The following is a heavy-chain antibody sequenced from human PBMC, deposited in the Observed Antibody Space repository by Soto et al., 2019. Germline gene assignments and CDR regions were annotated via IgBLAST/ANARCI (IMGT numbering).Heavy chain of an antibody. CDR1: GFTFSTCG. V-gene: IGHV3-7*01. Sequence: GGSLRLSCGASGFTFSTCGMMWVRQAPGKGLEWVANINQDGSERYYVDSVKGRFTISRDNAKNSLYLQMNSLRAEDTAVYYCVKDNRGSYWGQGTLVTVSS. D-gene: IGHD3-10*01. J-gene: IGHJ4*02. CDR2: INQDGSER. CDR3: VKDNRGSY.